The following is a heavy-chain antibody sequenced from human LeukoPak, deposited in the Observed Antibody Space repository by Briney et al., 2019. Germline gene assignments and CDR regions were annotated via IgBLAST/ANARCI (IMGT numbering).Heavy chain of an antibody. Sequence: GGSLRLSCAASGFTFSSYAMSWVRQAPGKGLEWVSAISGSGGSTYYADSVKGRFTISRDNSKNTLYLQMNSLRAEDTAVYYCAKVPYYDFWSGSDYWGQGTLVTVSS. CDR3: AKVPYYDFWSGSDY. V-gene: IGHV3-23*01. CDR1: GFTFSSYA. CDR2: ISGSGGST. J-gene: IGHJ4*02. D-gene: IGHD3-3*01.